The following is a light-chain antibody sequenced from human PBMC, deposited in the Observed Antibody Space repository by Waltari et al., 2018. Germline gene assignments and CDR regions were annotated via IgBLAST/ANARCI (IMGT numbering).Light chain of an antibody. CDR2: EVI. Sequence: QSALTQPASVSGTLGQSITISCTGTTSDVGNYDLVSWYQHHPGKAPKLLICEVIKRPSGVSSRFSCSKSGTTASLTISGLQAEDEADYYGCSYAGRGTYVFGSGTKVTVL. CDR1: TSDVGNYDL. V-gene: IGLV2-23*02. CDR3: CSYAGRGTYV. J-gene: IGLJ1*01.